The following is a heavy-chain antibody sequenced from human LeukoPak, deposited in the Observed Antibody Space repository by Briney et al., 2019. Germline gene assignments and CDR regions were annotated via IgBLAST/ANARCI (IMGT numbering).Heavy chain of an antibody. V-gene: IGHV4-34*01. CDR3: ARDVWFGAGRTFDY. Sequence: PSETLSLTCAVYGGSFSGYYWSWIRQLPGKGLEWIGEINHSGSTNYNPSLKSRVTISVDTSKNQFSLRLSSVTAADTAVYYCARDVWFGAGRTFDYWGQGTLVTVSS. J-gene: IGHJ4*02. CDR1: GGSFSGYY. CDR2: INHSGST. D-gene: IGHD3-10*01.